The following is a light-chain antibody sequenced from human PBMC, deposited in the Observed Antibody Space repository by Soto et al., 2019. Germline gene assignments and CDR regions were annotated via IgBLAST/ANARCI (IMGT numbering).Light chain of an antibody. J-gene: IGKJ4*01. Sequence: EIVMTQSPATLSVSPGEIATLSFSASQSVNSKLAWYQQKPGRAPRLLIYGASTRATGIPARFSGSGSGTEFTLTISSLQSEDFTLYYCHQYNIWPPLLFGGGTKVDIK. CDR1: QSVNSK. V-gene: IGKV3-15*01. CDR2: GAS. CDR3: HQYNIWPPLL.